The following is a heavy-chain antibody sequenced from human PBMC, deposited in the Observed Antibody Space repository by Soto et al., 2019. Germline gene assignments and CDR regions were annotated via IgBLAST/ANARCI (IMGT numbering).Heavy chain of an antibody. CDR3: ARDGSGYDGGDYYYYMDV. V-gene: IGHV4-31*11. D-gene: IGHD5-12*01. CDR2: IYYSGST. J-gene: IGHJ6*03. CDR1: SDSLTINSHY. Sequence: LSLTCVVSSDSLTINSHYWGLVRQPPGKGLEWIGYIYYSGSTYYNPSLKSRVTISVDTSKNQFSLKLSSVTAADTAVYYCARDGSGYDGGDYYYYMDVWGKGTTVTVSS.